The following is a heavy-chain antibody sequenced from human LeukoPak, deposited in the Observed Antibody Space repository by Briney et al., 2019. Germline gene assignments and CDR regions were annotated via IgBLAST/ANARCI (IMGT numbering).Heavy chain of an antibody. CDR3: ARDRITMVRGVMKALDY. V-gene: IGHV1-3*01. CDR1: GCTFTSYA. CDR2: INAGNGNT. J-gene: IGHJ4*02. D-gene: IGHD3-10*01. Sequence: ASVTLSCTASGCTFTSYAMHWVRQAPGQRLEWMGWINAGNGNTKYSQKFQGRVTITRDTSASTDYMELSSLRSEDTAVYYCARDRITMVRGVMKALDYWGQGTLVTVSS.